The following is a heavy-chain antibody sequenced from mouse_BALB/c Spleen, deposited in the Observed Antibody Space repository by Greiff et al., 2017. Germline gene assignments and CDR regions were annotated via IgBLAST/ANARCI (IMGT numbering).Heavy chain of an antibody. CDR3: ARGGFITTVVAPFDY. CDR1: GYTFTSYY. CDR2: IYPGNVNT. Sequence: QVHVKQSGPELVKPGASVRISCKASGYTFTSYYIHWVKQRPGQGLEWIGWIYPGNVNTKYNEKFKGKATLTADKSSSTAYMQLSSLTSEDSAVYFCARGGFITTVVAPFDYWGQGTTLTVSS. V-gene: IGHV1S56*01. D-gene: IGHD1-1*01. J-gene: IGHJ2*01.